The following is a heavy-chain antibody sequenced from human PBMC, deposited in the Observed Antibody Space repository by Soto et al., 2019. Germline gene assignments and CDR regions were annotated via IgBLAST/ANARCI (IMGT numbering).Heavy chain of an antibody. Sequence: QVQLVQSGAEVKKPGASVKVSCKASGYTFTSYGISWVRQAPGQGLEWMGWISADNGNTKYAQKLQGRVTMTTDTATSTAYMEVRSLRSDDAAGYYCARDLAVGLVDYWGQGTLVTVSS. CDR1: GYTFTSYG. CDR2: ISADNGNT. J-gene: IGHJ4*02. D-gene: IGHD6-19*01. CDR3: ARDLAVGLVDY. V-gene: IGHV1-18*01.